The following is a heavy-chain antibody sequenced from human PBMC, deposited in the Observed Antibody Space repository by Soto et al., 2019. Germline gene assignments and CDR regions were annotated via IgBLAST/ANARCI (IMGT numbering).Heavy chain of an antibody. V-gene: IGHV1-8*01. Sequence: ASVKVSCKASGYTFTSYDINWVRQATGQGLEWMGWMNPNSGNTGYAQKFQGRVTMTRNTSISTAYMELSSLRSEDTAVYYCARPLFWSGDTLKTVDYWGQGTLVTVSS. CDR3: ARPLFWSGDTLKTVDY. D-gene: IGHD3-3*01. CDR1: GYTFTSYD. J-gene: IGHJ4*02. CDR2: MNPNSGNT.